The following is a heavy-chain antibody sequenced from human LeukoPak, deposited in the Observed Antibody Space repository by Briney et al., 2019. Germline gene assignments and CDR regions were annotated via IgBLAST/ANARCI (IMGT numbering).Heavy chain of an antibody. CDR1: GGTFSSYA. D-gene: IGHD6-13*01. CDR2: IIPIFGTA. Sequence: ASVKVSCKASGGTFSSYAISWVRQAPGQGLEWMGGIIPIFGTANYAQKFQGRVTITADESTSTAYMELSSLRSEDTAVYYCARGLGSSWYLSVMWFDPWGQGTLVTVSS. V-gene: IGHV1-69*01. J-gene: IGHJ5*02. CDR3: ARGLGSSWYLSVMWFDP.